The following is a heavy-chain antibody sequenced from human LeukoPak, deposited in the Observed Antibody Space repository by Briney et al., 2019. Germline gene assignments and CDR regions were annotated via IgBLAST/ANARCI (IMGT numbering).Heavy chain of an antibody. V-gene: IGHV4-30-4*08. CDR2: IYYSGST. J-gene: IGHJ2*01. D-gene: IGHD4-17*01. Sequence: SEALSLTCTVSGGSICSGDYYWSWIRQPPGKGLEWIGYIYYSGSTYYNPSLKSRVTISVDTSKNQFSLKLSSVTAADTAVYYCARGDYGDYVPDWYFDLWGRGTLVTVSS. CDR1: GGSICSGDYY. CDR3: ARGDYGDYVPDWYFDL.